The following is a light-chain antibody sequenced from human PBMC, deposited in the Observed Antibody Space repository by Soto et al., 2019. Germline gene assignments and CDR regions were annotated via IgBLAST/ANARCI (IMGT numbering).Light chain of an antibody. CDR1: QSVSSY. J-gene: IGKJ2*01. V-gene: IGKV3-11*01. CDR3: QQRSNWPPGYT. Sequence: EIVLTQSPATLSLSPGERATLSCRASQSVSSYLAWYQQKPGQAPRLLIYDASTSATGIPARFSGSGSGTDFTLTISSLEPEDFAVYYCQQRSNWPPGYTFGQGTKLEIK. CDR2: DAS.